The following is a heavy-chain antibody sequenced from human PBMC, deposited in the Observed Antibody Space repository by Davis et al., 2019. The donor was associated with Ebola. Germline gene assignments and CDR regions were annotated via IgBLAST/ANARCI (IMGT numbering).Heavy chain of an antibody. CDR1: GGSFSGSY. CDR3: RFCTTTSCHPNWFDP. V-gene: IGHV4-34*01. CDR2: VSHTGNT. D-gene: IGHD2-2*01. J-gene: IGHJ5*02. Sequence: MPSETLSLTCAVSGGSFSGSYWSWIRQPPGKGLEWIGEVSHTGNTNYNLSLKSRVTISVDTSRNQFYLKLSSVTAADTAVYYCRFCTTTSCHPNWFDPWGQGTLVTVSS.